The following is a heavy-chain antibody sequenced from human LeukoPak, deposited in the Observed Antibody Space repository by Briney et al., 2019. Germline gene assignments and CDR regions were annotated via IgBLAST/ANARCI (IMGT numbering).Heavy chain of an antibody. V-gene: IGHV1-69*06. CDR3: ASGFSGSSGYYQAY. D-gene: IGHD3-22*01. CDR1: GGTFSSYA. CDR2: IIPIFGTA. Sequence: GASEKVSCKASGGTFSSYAISWVRQAPGQGLEWMGRIIPIFGTANYAQKFQGRVTITADKSTSTAYMELSSLRSEDTAVYYCASGFSGSSGYYQAYWGQGTLVTVSS. J-gene: IGHJ4*02.